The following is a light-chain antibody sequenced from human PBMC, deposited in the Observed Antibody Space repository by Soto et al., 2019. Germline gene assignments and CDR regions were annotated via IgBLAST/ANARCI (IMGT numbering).Light chain of an antibody. V-gene: IGKV3-11*01. CDR3: QQHAHWPLT. Sequence: EIVLTQSPATLSLYPGERATLPCRASQSVGNNLAWYQQKPGQAPGLLIYEASTRATGIPARFSGSGSGTDFTLTISSLEPEDFAVYYCQQHAHWPLTFGGGTKVDI. J-gene: IGKJ4*01. CDR2: EAS. CDR1: QSVGNN.